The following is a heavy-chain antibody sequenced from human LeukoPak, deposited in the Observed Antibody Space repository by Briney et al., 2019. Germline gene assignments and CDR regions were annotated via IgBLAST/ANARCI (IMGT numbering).Heavy chain of an antibody. V-gene: IGHV4-59*08. CDR1: GGSISSYY. CDR3: ARLHYDVLTGYPYYFDF. D-gene: IGHD3-9*01. CDR2: IYYNGST. Sequence: SETLSLTCTVSGGSISSYYWSWIRQPPGKGLEWIGYIYYNGSTKYNPSLESRITISVDMSKNQFSLKLSSVTAADTAVYYCARLHYDVLTGYPYYFDFWGQGSLVTVSS. J-gene: IGHJ4*02.